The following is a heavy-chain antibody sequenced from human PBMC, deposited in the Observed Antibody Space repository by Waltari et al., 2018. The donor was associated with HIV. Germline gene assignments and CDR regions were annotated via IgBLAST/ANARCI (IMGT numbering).Heavy chain of an antibody. CDR1: GFSVSNKF. CDR3: AREGYTRSSGRGNWFDS. Sequence: EVQLVETGGGLILPGGSLRLSCAASGFSVSNKFISWVRQAPGKGLGWVSVFYGGGSTFYADPVRGRLTMSRYTSKNMVYLQMNSLRVEDTAVYYCAREGYTRSSGRGNWFDSWGQGTLVTVSS. D-gene: IGHD6-6*01. J-gene: IGHJ5*01. V-gene: IGHV3-53*02. CDR2: FYGGGST.